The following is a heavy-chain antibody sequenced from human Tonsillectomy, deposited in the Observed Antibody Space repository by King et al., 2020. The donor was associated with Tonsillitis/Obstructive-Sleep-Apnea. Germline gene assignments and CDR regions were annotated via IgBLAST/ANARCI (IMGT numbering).Heavy chain of an antibody. D-gene: IGHD5-24*01. V-gene: IGHV1-18*04. Sequence: VQLVQSGTEVKKPGASVKVTCKASGYTFTSYGISWVRQAPGQGPEWMGWISAYNGNTNYAQKIQGRVTMTTETSTSTAYMELRSLRSDDTAVYYCGRNGGDLQMGTITGDCWGQGTLVIVSS. CDR2: ISAYNGNT. J-gene: IGHJ4*02. CDR1: GYTFTSYG. CDR3: GRNGGDLQMGTITGDC.